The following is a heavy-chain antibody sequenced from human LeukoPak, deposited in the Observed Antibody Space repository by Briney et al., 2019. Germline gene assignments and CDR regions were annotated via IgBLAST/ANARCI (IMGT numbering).Heavy chain of an antibody. D-gene: IGHD3-22*01. J-gene: IGHJ4*02. V-gene: IGHV3-23*01. CDR2: ISGSGGST. Sequence: GGSLRLSCAASGFTFSDYAMSWVRQAPGKGLEWVSAISGSGGSTYYADSVKGRFTISRDNSKNTLYLQMNSLRAEDTAVYYCAKDYYDSSGYYSFFDYWGQGTLVTVSS. CDR3: AKDYYDSSGYYSFFDY. CDR1: GFTFSDYA.